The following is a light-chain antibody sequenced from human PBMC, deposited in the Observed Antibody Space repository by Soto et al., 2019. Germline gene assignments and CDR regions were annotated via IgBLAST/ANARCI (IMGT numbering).Light chain of an antibody. CDR1: QSVGSY. CDR3: QHHRSWPGFT. V-gene: IGKV3-11*01. J-gene: IGKJ3*01. Sequence: EIVLTQSPATLSLSPGERATLSCRASQSVGSYLAWYQQKPGQAPRLLIYDASNRATGIPARFSGSGSGTDFTLTISSLEPEDFTIYYCQHHRSWPGFTFGPGTKVDIK. CDR2: DAS.